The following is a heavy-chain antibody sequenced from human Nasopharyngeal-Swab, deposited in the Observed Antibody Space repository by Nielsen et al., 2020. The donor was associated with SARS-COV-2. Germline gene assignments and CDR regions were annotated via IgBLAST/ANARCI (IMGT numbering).Heavy chain of an antibody. Sequence: GGSLRLSCAASGFTGSPFWMAWVSQDPGKGLEWVATIQTAGTEQYCEDSVKGRFTISRDNGKNSLYLQMNSLRVEDTAVYYCARENHGVFDNWGQGTLVTVSS. V-gene: IGHV3-7*01. J-gene: IGHJ4*02. CDR1: GFTGSPFW. CDR2: IQTAGTEQ. CDR3: ARENHGVFDN.